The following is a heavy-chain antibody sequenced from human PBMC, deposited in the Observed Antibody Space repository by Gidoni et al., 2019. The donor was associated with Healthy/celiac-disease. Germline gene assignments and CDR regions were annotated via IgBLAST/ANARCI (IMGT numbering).Heavy chain of an antibody. V-gene: IGHV3-7*03. Sequence: EVQLVESGGGLVQPGGSLRLSCAASGFTFRSYWMSWVRQAPGKGLEWVANIKQDGSEKYYVDSVKGRFTISRDNAKNSLYLQMNSLRAEDTAVYYCARVPFDSSGWCFDYWGQGTLVTVSS. CDR3: ARVPFDSSGWCFDY. J-gene: IGHJ4*02. CDR1: GFTFRSYW. CDR2: IKQDGSEK. D-gene: IGHD6-19*01.